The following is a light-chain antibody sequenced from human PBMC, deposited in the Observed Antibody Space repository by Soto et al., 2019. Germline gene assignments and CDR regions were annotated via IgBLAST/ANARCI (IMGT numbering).Light chain of an antibody. V-gene: IGKV3-15*01. Sequence: SQSVTSNLAWYQQRPGQAPRLLIYGASTSATGMPARFSGSGSGREFTLPISSMQYADFADYYCQQYNDWPPVTFGGGTKVDI. CDR2: GAS. CDR3: QQYNDWPPVT. CDR1: QSVTSN. J-gene: IGKJ4*01.